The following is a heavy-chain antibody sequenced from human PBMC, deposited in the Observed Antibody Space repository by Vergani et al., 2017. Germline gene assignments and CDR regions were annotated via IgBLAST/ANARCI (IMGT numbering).Heavy chain of an antibody. Sequence: QVQLQESGPGLVKPSETLSLTCTVSGYYIRSGYYWRWIRQPPGKGLEWIGSIYHSGSTYYNPSLKSRVTISVDTSKNQFSLKLSSVTAADTAVYYCARDWVLGGLYGDYGGFDYWGQGTLVTVSS. CDR3: ARDWVLGGLYGDYGGFDY. J-gene: IGHJ4*02. CDR2: IYHSGST. CDR1: GYYIRSGYY. V-gene: IGHV4-38-2*02. D-gene: IGHD4-17*01.